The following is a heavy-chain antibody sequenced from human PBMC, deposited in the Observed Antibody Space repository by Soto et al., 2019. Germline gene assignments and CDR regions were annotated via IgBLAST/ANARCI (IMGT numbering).Heavy chain of an antibody. V-gene: IGHV1-46*01. CDR1: GYTFTNYY. CDR2: IDPSDGST. J-gene: IGHJ4*02. CDR3: ARDPTVAAYYYDY. Sequence: ASVKVSCKASGYTFTNYYINWVRQAPGQGLEWMGIIDPSDGSTNYAQNFQGSVTVTRDTSTYTVYMELSSLRYEDTAVYYCARDPTVAAYYYDYWGQGTLVTVSS. D-gene: IGHD4-17*01.